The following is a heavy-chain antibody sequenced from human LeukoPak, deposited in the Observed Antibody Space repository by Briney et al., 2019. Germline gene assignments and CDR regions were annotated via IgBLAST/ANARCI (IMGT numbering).Heavy chain of an antibody. CDR2: IHYSGST. Sequence: SETLSLTCTVSGGSISSSSHYWGWTRQPPGKGMEWIGSIHYSGSTYYNPSLKSRVTISVDTSKNQFSLKLSSVTAADTAVYYCARHGGVGVVHYFDYWGQGTLVTVSS. V-gene: IGHV4-39*01. J-gene: IGHJ4*02. CDR1: GGSISSSSHY. CDR3: ARHGGVGVVHYFDY. D-gene: IGHD2-8*02.